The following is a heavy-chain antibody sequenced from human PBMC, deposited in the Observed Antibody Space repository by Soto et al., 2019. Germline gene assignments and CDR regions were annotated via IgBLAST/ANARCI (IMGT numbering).Heavy chain of an antibody. CDR2: IYYSGST. J-gene: IGHJ6*02. D-gene: IGHD3-3*01. Sequence: QAQLQESGPGLVKPSQTLSLTCTVSGGSISSGDYYWSWIRQPPGKGLEWIGYIYYSGSTYYNPSLKSRVTISVDTSKNQFSLKLSSVTAADTAVYYCARASGWSGYYYGMDVWGQGTTVTVSS. CDR3: ARASGWSGYYYGMDV. CDR1: GGSISSGDYY. V-gene: IGHV4-30-4*01.